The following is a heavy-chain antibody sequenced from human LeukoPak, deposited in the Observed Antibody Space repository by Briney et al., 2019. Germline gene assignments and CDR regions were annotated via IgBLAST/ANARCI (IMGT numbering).Heavy chain of an antibody. CDR3: ASGSSQLDRPYDFWSGYSPPYYYYYMDV. Sequence: GASVKVSCNASGYTFTSYDINWVRQANGQGLEWMGWMNPNSGNTGYAEKFQGRVTMTRNTSISTAYLELSSLRSDDTAVYYCASGSSQLDRPYDFWSGYSPPYYYYYMDVWGKGTTVTVSS. CDR1: GYTFTSYD. J-gene: IGHJ6*03. D-gene: IGHD3-3*01. V-gene: IGHV1-8*01. CDR2: MNPNSGNT.